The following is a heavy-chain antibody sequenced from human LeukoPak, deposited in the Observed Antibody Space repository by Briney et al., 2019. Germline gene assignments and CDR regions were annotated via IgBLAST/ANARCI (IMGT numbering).Heavy chain of an antibody. CDR1: GFTYSSHA. J-gene: IGHJ4*02. V-gene: IGHV3-23*01. D-gene: IGHD3-16*01. CDR2: ISGSGGST. Sequence: PGGSLRLSCVASGFTYSSHAMNWVRQAPGKGLEWVSGISGSGGSTYYAVSVKGRFTISRDNSKNTVYLQMNSLRAEDTAVYYCAKPLLTSRYDFDFWGQGTLVTVSS. CDR3: AKPLLTSRYDFDF.